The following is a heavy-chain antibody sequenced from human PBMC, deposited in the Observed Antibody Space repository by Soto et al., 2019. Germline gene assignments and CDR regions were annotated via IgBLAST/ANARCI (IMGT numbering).Heavy chain of an antibody. CDR1: GFTFSSYG. J-gene: IGHJ4*02. Sequence: QVQLVESGGGVVQPGRSLRLSCAASGFTFSSYGMHWVRQAPGKGLEWVAVIWDEGSNKYYADSVKGRFTISRDNSKNTLYLQRNSLRAEDTAVYYCARAGYCTNGVCCPFDYWGQGTLVTASS. CDR2: IWDEGSNK. D-gene: IGHD2-8*01. V-gene: IGHV3-33*01. CDR3: ARAGYCTNGVCCPFDY.